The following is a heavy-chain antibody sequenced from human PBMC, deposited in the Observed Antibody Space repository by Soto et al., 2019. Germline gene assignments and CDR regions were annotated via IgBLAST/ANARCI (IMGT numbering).Heavy chain of an antibody. Sequence: GSLRLSCAAAGXALSTYSMTWVRQAPGKGLELVSVIIGSGGSSYYAASVKGRFTISRDNSKNTLFLQMNGLRAEDTDVYYCAKVTKRAAAGRYEYYKYGMDVWGQGTTGTVSS. D-gene: IGHD6-13*01. CDR3: AKVTKRAAAGRYEYYKYGMDV. CDR2: IIGSGGSS. V-gene: IGHV3-23*01. CDR1: GXALSTYS. J-gene: IGHJ6*02.